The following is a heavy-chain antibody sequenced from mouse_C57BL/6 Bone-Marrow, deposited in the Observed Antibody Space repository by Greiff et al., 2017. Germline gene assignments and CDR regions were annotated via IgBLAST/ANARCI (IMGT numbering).Heavy chain of an antibody. Sequence: VQLQQSGAELAKPGASVKLSCKASGYTFTSYWMHWVKQRPGQGLEWIGYINPSSGYTKYNQKFKDKATLTADKSSSTAYMQLSSLTYEDSAVYNCAKNYYGSSYYYWGQGTTRTVSS. V-gene: IGHV1-7*01. CDR3: AKNYYGSSYYY. CDR2: INPSSGYT. D-gene: IGHD1-1*01. CDR1: GYTFTSYW. J-gene: IGHJ2*01.